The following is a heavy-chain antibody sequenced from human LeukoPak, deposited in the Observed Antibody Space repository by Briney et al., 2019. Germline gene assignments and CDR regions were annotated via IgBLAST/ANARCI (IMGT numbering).Heavy chain of an antibody. CDR3: ARANNSSWHN. V-gene: IGHV3-7*01. Sequence: PGGSLRRSCATSGFTFSRNWMSWVRHVPGRGLDWGANIKPDGSAQYYAASVQGRFTVSRDNAKNSVYLQMNSLRVEDTAVYYCARANNSSWHNWGQGTLVTVSA. J-gene: IGHJ4*02. D-gene: IGHD6-13*01. CDR1: GFTFSRNW. CDR2: IKPDGSAQ.